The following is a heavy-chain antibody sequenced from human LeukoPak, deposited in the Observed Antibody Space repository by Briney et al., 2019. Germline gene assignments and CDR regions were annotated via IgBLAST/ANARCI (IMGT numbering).Heavy chain of an antibody. V-gene: IGHV3-21*01. CDR3: AKYWGAYGDYRGRYMDV. Sequence: GGSLRLSCAASGFTFSSYSMNWVRQAPGKGLEWVSSISSSSSYIYYADSVKGRFTISRDNAKNSLYLQMNSLRAEDTAVYYCAKYWGAYGDYRGRYMDVWGKGTTVTVSS. D-gene: IGHD4-17*01. CDR1: GFTFSSYS. J-gene: IGHJ6*03. CDR2: ISSSSSYI.